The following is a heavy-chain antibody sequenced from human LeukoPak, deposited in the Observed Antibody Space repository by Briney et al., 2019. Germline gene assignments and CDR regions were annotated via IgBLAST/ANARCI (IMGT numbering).Heavy chain of an antibody. CDR3: ARSNQADDY. CDR2: INTGGSST. D-gene: IGHD4-11*01. CDR1: GFTFSNYW. V-gene: IGHV3-74*01. Sequence: GGSLRLSCAASGFTFSNYWMHWVSQVPGKGLVWVSRINTGGSSTTYADSVKGRFTISRDNAKNTLYLQMNSLRAEDTAVYYCARSNQADDYWGQGTLVTVSS. J-gene: IGHJ4*02.